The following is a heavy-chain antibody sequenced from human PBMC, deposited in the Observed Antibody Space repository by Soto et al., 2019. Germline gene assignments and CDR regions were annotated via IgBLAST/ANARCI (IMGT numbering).Heavy chain of an antibody. V-gene: IGHV3-30-3*01. CDR2: ISYDGSNK. CDR3: ARVLERTPRYSSGWYGAYYGMDV. D-gene: IGHD6-19*01. Sequence: GGSLRLSCAASGFTFSSYAMHWVRQAPGKGLEWVAVISYDGSNKYYADSVKGRFTISRDNSKNTLYLQMNSLRAEDTAVYYCARVLERTPRYSSGWYGAYYGMDVWGQGTTVTVSS. CDR1: GFTFSSYA. J-gene: IGHJ6*02.